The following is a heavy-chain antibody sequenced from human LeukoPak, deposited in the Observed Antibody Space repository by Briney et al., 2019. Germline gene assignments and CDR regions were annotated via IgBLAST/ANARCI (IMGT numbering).Heavy chain of an antibody. D-gene: IGHD3-22*01. Sequence: GGSLRLSCAASGFTFSSYGMHWVRQAPGEGLEWVAVISYDGSNKYYADSVKGRFTISRDNSKNTLYLQMNSLRAEDTAVYYCARSIYYDSSGYVYYYYGMDVWGQGTTVTVSS. V-gene: IGHV3-30*03. CDR2: ISYDGSNK. J-gene: IGHJ6*02. CDR3: ARSIYYDSSGYVYYYYGMDV. CDR1: GFTFSSYG.